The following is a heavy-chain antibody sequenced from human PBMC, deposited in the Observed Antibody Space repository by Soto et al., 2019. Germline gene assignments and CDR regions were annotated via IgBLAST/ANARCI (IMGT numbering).Heavy chain of an antibody. J-gene: IGHJ4*02. CDR1: GFTFSSYA. Sequence: EVQLLESGGGLVQPGGSLRLSCAASGFTFSSYAMSWVRQAPGKGLEWVSAISGSGGSTYYADSVKGRFTISRDNSKNTLYLQMNSMRAEDTAVYYCAKKVCGGDCRGPNDYWGQGTLVTVSS. D-gene: IGHD2-21*02. CDR3: AKKVCGGDCRGPNDY. CDR2: ISGSGGST. V-gene: IGHV3-23*01.